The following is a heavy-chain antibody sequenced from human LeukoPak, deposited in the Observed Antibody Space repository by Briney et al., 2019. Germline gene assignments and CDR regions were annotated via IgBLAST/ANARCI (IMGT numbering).Heavy chain of an antibody. CDR1: GFRFSDYN. V-gene: IGHV3-48*04. CDR2: IQSVSLTI. D-gene: IGHD6-19*01. Sequence: PGGSLTLSCAASGFRFSDYNMNWVRQVPGKGLEWVSYIQSVSLTIYYLDSVKGRFTISRDNAKNSLFLQMNSLRVEDTAVYYCARGLYRYSSGWHFDYWGQGILVTVSS. CDR3: ARGLYRYSSGWHFDY. J-gene: IGHJ4*02.